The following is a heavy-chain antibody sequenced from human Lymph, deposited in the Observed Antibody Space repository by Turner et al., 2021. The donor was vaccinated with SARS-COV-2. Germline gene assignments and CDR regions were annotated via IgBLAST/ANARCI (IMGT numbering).Heavy chain of an antibody. V-gene: IGHV3-30*04. CDR3: ARGVPEFDS. Sequence: QVQLVESGGGVVQPGRSLRLSCAASGFTFRSYVMHWVRQAPGRGREWGAVISYEGSNKYYADTVKGRVTISRDYSKNTLYLQRNGLRAEETAIYYCARGVPEFDSWGQGTLVTVSS. D-gene: IGHD2-2*01. CDR2: ISYEGSNK. J-gene: IGHJ5*01. CDR1: GFTFRSYV.